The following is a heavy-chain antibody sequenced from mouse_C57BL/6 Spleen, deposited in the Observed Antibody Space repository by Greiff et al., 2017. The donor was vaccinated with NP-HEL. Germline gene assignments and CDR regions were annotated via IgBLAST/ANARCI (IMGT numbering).Heavy chain of an antibody. J-gene: IGHJ3*01. D-gene: IGHD4-1*01. CDR2: IYPRSGNT. V-gene: IGHV1-81*01. CDR3: ARKGDWGFAY. Sequence: VQLQQSGAELARPGASVKLSCKASGYTFTSYGISWVKQRPGQGLEWIGEIYPRSGNTYYNEKFKGKATLTADKSSSTAYMELRSLTSEDSAVYFCARKGDWGFAYWGQGTLVTVSA. CDR1: GYTFTSYG.